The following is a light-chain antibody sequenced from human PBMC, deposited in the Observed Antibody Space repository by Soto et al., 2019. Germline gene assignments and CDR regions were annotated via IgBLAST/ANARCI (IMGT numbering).Light chain of an antibody. Sequence: QSALTQPRSVSGSPGQSVTISCTGTSSDVGDYNYVSWYQQHPGKAPKLMIYDVSKRPSGVPDRFSGSKSGNTASLTISGPQAEDEADYYCCSYAGSYFYVFVTGTKLTVL. J-gene: IGLJ1*01. CDR3: CSYAGSYFYV. V-gene: IGLV2-11*01. CDR1: SSDVGDYNY. CDR2: DVS.